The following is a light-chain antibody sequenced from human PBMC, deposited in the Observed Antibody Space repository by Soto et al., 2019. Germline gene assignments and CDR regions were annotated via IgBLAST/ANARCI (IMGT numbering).Light chain of an antibody. V-gene: IGKV1-9*01. Sequence: DIQLTQSPSFLSASVGDRVTITCRASQGISDRLAWYQQRPGKAPNLLIHSASSLQSGVPLRFSGSGSGTEFPLTIRSLEPADFAAYLRQKRDGYPITFGQGTPPEMK. J-gene: IGKJ5*01. CDR2: SAS. CDR3: QKRDGYPIT. CDR1: QGISDR.